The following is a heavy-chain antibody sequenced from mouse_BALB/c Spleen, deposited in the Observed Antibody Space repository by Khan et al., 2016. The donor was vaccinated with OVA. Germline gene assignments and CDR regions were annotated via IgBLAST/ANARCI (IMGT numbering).Heavy chain of an antibody. CDR2: IYYSGTI. J-gene: IGHJ1*01. CDR1: GISITTGNYR. V-gene: IGHV3-5*02. Sequence: VQLKQSGPGLVKPSQTVSLTCTVTGISITTGNYRWSWIRQFPGNKLEWIGTIYYSGTITYNPSLTSRTTITTDTSKTQFLLEMNSLTAEDTATYYVARDYGSHYWYVDVGGAGTTVTVSS. D-gene: IGHD1-1*01. CDR3: ARDYGSHYWYVDV.